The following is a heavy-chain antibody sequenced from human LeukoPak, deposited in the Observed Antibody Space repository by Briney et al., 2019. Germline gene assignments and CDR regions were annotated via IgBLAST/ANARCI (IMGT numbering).Heavy chain of an antibody. Sequence: ASVKVSCKASGYTFTSYGISWVRQAPGQGLEWMGWISAYNGNTNYAQKLQGRVTMTTDTSTSTAYMELRSLRSDDTAVYYYARGTGLGYCSGGSCYSGVYWGQGTLVTVSS. CDR2: ISAYNGNT. CDR3: ARGTGLGYCSGGSCYSGVY. CDR1: GYTFTSYG. D-gene: IGHD2-15*01. J-gene: IGHJ4*02. V-gene: IGHV1-18*01.